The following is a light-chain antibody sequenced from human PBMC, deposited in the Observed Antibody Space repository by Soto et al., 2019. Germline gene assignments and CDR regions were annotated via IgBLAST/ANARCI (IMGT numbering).Light chain of an antibody. J-gene: IGLJ1*01. V-gene: IGLV3-21*02. CDR3: QVWDSSSDLLYV. Sequence: YLAPQPPWVSVAPGRTARSTGGGKNIGSKSVHWYQQKPGQAPVLVVYDDSDRPSGIPERFSGSNSGTTATLTISRVEAGDEADYYCQVWDSSSDLLYVFGTGTKVTVL. CDR1: NIGSKS. CDR2: DDS.